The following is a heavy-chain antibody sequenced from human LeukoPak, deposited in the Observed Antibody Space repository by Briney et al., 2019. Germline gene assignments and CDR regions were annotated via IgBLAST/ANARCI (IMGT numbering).Heavy chain of an antibody. CDR1: GFTFSSYG. J-gene: IGHJ5*02. V-gene: IGHV3-33*01. CDR3: ARGRSIAGDWFDP. D-gene: IGHD6-13*01. Sequence: PGGSLRLSCAASGFTFSSYGMHWVRQAPGKGLEWVAVIWYDGSNKYYADSVEGRFTISRDNSKNTLYLQMNSLRAEDTAVYYCARGRSIAGDWFDPWGQGTLVTVSS. CDR2: IWYDGSNK.